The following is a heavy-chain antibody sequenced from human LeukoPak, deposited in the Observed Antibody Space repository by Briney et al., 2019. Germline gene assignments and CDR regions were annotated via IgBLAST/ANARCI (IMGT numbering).Heavy chain of an antibody. CDR1: GFTFSNYA. V-gene: IGHV3-23*01. J-gene: IGHJ1*01. CDR3: ARRTECGSAWHLDFQH. Sequence: GGSLTLSCAASGFTFSNYAMSWLRQAPGQGLAWVSGISGSYGTAFYEDYSKGRFTISRDIAENTLYLQMRSLRAEDAAVYDCARRTECGSAWHLDFQHWGQVVLVTVAS. D-gene: IGHD6-6*01. CDR2: ISGSYGTA.